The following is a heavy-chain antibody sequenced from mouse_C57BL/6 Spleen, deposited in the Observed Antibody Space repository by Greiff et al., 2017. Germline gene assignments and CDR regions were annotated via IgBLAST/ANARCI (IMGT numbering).Heavy chain of an antibody. CDR1: GYTFTSYW. J-gene: IGHJ2*01. Sequence: QVQLQQPGAELVRPGSSVKLSCKASGYTFTSYWMNWVKQRPIQGLEWIGNIDPSDSETHYNQKFKDKATLTVDKSSSTAYMQLSSLTSEDSAVYYCARERELLRFFDYWGQGTTLTVSS. CDR2: IDPSDSET. D-gene: IGHD1-1*01. CDR3: ARERELLRFFDY. V-gene: IGHV1-52*01.